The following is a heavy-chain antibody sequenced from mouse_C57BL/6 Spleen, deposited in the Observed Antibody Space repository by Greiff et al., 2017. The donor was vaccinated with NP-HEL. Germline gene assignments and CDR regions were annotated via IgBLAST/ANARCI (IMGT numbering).Heavy chain of an antibody. V-gene: IGHV1-26*01. CDR2: INPNNGGT. CDR3: ARGEGYYGSRPFDY. CDR1: GYTFTDYY. J-gene: IGHJ2*01. D-gene: IGHD1-1*01. Sequence: VQLQQSGPELVKPGASVKISCKASGYTFTDYYMNWVKQSHGKSLEWIGDINPNNGGTSYNQKFKGKATLTVDKSSSTAYMELRSLTSEDSAVYYCARGEGYYGSRPFDYWGQGTTLTVSS.